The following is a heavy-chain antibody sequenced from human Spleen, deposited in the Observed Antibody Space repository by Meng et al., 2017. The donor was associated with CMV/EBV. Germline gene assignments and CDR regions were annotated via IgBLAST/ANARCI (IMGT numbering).Heavy chain of an antibody. Sequence: ASVKVSCKASGYTFTGYYMHWVRQAPGQGLEWMGWINPNSGGTNYAQKFQGRVTMTRDTSISTAYMELSRLRSDDTAVYYCARIPYGSGSYGDYWGQGTLVTVSS. CDR2: INPNSGGT. D-gene: IGHD3-10*01. CDR1: GYTFTGYY. CDR3: ARIPYGSGSYGDY. V-gene: IGHV1-2*02. J-gene: IGHJ4*02.